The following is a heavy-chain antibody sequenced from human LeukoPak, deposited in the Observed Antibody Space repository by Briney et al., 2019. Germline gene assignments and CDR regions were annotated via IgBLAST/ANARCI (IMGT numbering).Heavy chain of an antibody. D-gene: IGHD3-10*01. CDR3: AKLKGSGTYCFVY. CDR2: ITGQSNNI. CDR1: GFTFSSYA. V-gene: IGHV3-23*01. Sequence: GGSLRLSCAASGFTFSSYAMTWVRQAPGKGLEWVSTITGQSNNIWYADSVKGRFTISRDNPKKTVYLQMNSLRVKDTATYYCAKLKGSGTYCFVYWGQGSLVTVSS. J-gene: IGHJ4*02.